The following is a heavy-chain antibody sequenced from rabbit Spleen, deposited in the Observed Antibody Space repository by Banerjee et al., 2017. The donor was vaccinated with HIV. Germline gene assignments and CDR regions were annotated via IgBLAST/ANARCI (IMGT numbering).Heavy chain of an antibody. J-gene: IGHJ4*01. Sequence: QEQLEESGGDLVKPGASLTLTCTASGFSFSSSAWICWVRQAPGKGLEWIACIDAGNSGRTYYASWAKGRFTISKTSSTTVTLQITSLTAADTATYFCARSYVGGFNLWGPGTLVTVS. V-gene: IGHV1S45*01. CDR2: IDAGNSGRT. CDR1: GFSFSSSAW. CDR3: ARSYVGGFNL. D-gene: IGHD4-2*01.